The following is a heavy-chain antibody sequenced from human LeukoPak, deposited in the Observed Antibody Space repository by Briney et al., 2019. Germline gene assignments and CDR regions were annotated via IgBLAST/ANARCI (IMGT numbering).Heavy chain of an antibody. J-gene: IGHJ4*02. D-gene: IGHD3-10*01. V-gene: IGHV3-23*01. Sequence: PGGSLRLSCAASGFTFSSYAMTWVRQAPGKGLEWVSGISKSGVSTDYADSVKGRFTISRDNSKNTLCLQMNSLRAEDTAVYYCAKSGSGTYYNPDFDYWGQGTLVTVSS. CDR3: AKSGSGTYYNPDFDY. CDR2: ISKSGVST. CDR1: GFTFSSYA.